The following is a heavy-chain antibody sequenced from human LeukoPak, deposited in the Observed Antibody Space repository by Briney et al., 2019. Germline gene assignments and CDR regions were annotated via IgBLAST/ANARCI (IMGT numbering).Heavy chain of an antibody. V-gene: IGHV1-3*01. CDR1: GGTFSSYA. CDR3: ARESPQRSGYSYTH. D-gene: IGHD5-18*01. J-gene: IGHJ4*02. CDR2: INVGNGDT. Sequence: ASVKVSCKASGGTFSSYAISWVRQAPGQRLEWMGWINVGNGDTKYSQRFQGRVTITRDTSASTAYMDLSSLRSEDTAVYYCARESPQRSGYSYTHWGQGSLVTVSS.